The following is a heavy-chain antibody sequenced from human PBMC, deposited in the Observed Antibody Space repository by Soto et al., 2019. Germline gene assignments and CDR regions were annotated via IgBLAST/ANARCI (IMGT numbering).Heavy chain of an antibody. CDR3: ARDSIAVAGTDFDY. CDR1: GYTFTNYY. CDR2: INPSADST. V-gene: IGHV1-46*03. J-gene: IGHJ4*02. D-gene: IGHD6-19*01. Sequence: ASVKVSCKAFGYTFTNYYMHWVRQAPGQGLEWMGTINPSADSTSYAPKFRGRVTMTRDTSTSTVYMELSSLRSEDTAVYYCARDSIAVAGTDFDYRGQGTLVTVSS.